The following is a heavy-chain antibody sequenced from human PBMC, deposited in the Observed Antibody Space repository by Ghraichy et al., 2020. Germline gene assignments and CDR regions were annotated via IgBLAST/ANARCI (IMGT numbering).Heavy chain of an antibody. D-gene: IGHD7-27*01. CDR3: AKDPNWGSGY. V-gene: IGHV3-7*05. CDR1: GFTFNTQW. CDR2: LNPDGSAN. Sequence: GGSLRLSCAASGFTFNTQWMSWVRQAPGKGLEWVALLNPDGSANYYADSVKGRFTISRDNDQNSLYLQMDSLRDEDTAVYYCAKDPNWGSGYWGQGTLVTVYS. J-gene: IGHJ4*02.